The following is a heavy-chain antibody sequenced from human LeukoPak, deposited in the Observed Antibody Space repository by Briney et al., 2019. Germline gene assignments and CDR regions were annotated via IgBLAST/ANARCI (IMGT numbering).Heavy chain of an antibody. Sequence: ESGPTLVTPTQTLTLTCTFSGFSFTTSGVTVGWIRQPPGKALEWLALIYWDGDKRYSPSLKSRLTITKDTSKNQVVLTMTNMDPVDTATYYCAYRPTMVTPMIFATWGQGTLVTVSS. J-gene: IGHJ5*02. D-gene: IGHD4-23*01. V-gene: IGHV2-5*02. CDR2: IYWDGDK. CDR1: GFSFTTSGVT. CDR3: AYRPTMVTPMIFAT.